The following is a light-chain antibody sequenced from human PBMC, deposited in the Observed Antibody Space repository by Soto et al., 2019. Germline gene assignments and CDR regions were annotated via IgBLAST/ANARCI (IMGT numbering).Light chain of an antibody. CDR3: QQLNIYPPWT. CDR2: AAS. Sequence: DIQLTQSPSLLSASVGDRVTITCRASQGISNYLAWYQQKPGKAPKLMIYAASTLQSGVPSRFSGSRSVTEITLPISSLQPEDFATYCCQQLNIYPPWTFGQGTKLEIK. V-gene: IGKV1-9*01. CDR1: QGISNY. J-gene: IGKJ2*02.